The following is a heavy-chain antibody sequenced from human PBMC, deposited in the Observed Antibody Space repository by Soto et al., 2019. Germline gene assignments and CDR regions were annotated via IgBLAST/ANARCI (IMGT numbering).Heavy chain of an antibody. J-gene: IGHJ4*02. Sequence: QVQLVQSGVEVKKPGASVKVSCKASGYTFTSYGISWVRQAPGQGPEWMGWISAHNGMTKYEQKFQGRVTMPTDPPTSKAYMELRSLRSDDTAMYYCARDLGFETTFGMVIAYWGQGTLVTVSS. CDR2: ISAHNGMT. CDR1: GYTFTSYG. D-gene: IGHD3-3*01. V-gene: IGHV1-18*04. CDR3: ARDLGFETTFGMVIAY.